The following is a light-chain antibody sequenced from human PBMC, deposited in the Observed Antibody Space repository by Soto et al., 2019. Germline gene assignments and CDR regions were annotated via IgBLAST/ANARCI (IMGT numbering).Light chain of an antibody. CDR3: QQYEIHPIT. CDR2: KAS. Sequence: DIQMTQSPSTLSASVGDRVTITCRASQNINSWLAWYQQKPGKAPKLLIYKASSLESGVPSRFSGSGSGTEFTLTISSLQPDDFAAYHCQQYEIHPITFGQGTRLEIK. CDR1: QNINSW. J-gene: IGKJ5*01. V-gene: IGKV1-5*03.